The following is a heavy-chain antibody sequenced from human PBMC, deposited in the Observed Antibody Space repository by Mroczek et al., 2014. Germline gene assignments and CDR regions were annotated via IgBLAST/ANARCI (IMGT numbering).Heavy chain of an antibody. J-gene: IGHJ4*02. CDR1: GGSISSYY. CDR3: AVTMVRGVPLFDY. V-gene: IGHV4-59*01. CDR2: IYYSGST. D-gene: IGHD3-10*01. Sequence: QVQLVESGPGLVKPSETLSLTCTVSGGSISSYYWSWIRQPPGKGLEWIGYIYYSGSTNYNPSLKSRVTISVDTSKNQFSLKLSSVTAADTAVYYCAVTMVRGVPLFDYWGQGTLVTVSS.